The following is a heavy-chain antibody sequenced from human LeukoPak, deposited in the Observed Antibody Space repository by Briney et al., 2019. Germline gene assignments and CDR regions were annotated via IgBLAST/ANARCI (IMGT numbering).Heavy chain of an antibody. Sequence: GESLKISCAASGFTFSNYWMSWVRQAPGKGLEWVANIKDNGSEKYYVDSVKGRFTISRDNAKNSLYLQMNSLRAEDTAVYYCVRDDSRYGGSPDCWGQGTLVTVSS. J-gene: IGHJ4*01. CDR2: IKDNGSEK. CDR3: VRDDSRYGGSPDC. CDR1: GFTFSNYW. V-gene: IGHV3-7*01. D-gene: IGHD1-26*01.